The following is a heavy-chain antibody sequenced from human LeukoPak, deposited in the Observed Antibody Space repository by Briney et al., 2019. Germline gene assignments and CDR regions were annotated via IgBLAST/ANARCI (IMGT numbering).Heavy chain of an antibody. CDR3: ARRPGTIFGVVPYFDY. CDR1: GGSISSGGYY. CDR2: IYYSGST. J-gene: IGHJ4*02. D-gene: IGHD3-3*01. V-gene: IGHV4-31*03. Sequence: PSETLSLTCTVSGGSISSGGYYWSWIRQHPGKGLEWIGYIYYSGSTYYNPSLKSRVTISVDTSKNQFSLKLSSVTAADTAVYYCARRPGTIFGVVPYFDYWGQGTLVTVSS.